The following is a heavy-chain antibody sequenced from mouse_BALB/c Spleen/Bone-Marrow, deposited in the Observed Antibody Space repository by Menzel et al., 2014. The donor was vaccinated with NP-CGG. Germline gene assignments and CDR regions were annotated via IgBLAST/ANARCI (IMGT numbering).Heavy chain of an antibody. CDR1: GFNIKDTY. J-gene: IGHJ1*01. CDR3: ANYRYGWYFDV. D-gene: IGHD2-14*01. Sequence: EVQLQQSGAELVKPGASAKLSCTASGFNIKDTYMRWVKQRPEQGLEWIGRIDPANGNTKYDPKFQGKATITADTSSNTAYLQLSSLTSEDTAVYYCANYRYGWYFDVWGAGTTVTVSS. CDR2: IDPANGNT. V-gene: IGHV14-3*02.